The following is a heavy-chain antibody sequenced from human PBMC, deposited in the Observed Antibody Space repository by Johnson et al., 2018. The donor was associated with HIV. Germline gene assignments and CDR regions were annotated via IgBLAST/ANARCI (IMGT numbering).Heavy chain of an antibody. D-gene: IGHD4-17*01. CDR2: VTWNSGSM. V-gene: IGHV3-9*01. CDR1: GFIFDDYA. Sequence: HLVESGGGLVQPGRSLRLSCAGSGFIFDDYAMHWVRQTPGKGLEWVSGVTWNSGSMDYADSVKGRFTISRDNAKNSLYMQMNSLRAEDTALYYCEKDMLGADYGDFGEAAFDTWGQGTMVTVSS. J-gene: IGHJ3*02. CDR3: EKDMLGADYGDFGEAAFDT.